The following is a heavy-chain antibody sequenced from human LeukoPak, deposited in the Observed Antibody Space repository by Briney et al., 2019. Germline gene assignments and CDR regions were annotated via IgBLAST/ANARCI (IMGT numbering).Heavy chain of an antibody. CDR1: GFTFSKAW. J-gene: IGHJ4*02. Sequence: GGSLRLSCAASGFTFSKAWMSWVRQAPGKGLEWVAHIKATPDGGTTEYGAPVKGRFTISRDDSKTTLYLQMNSLKSEDTAVYFCTTLPGYSYGYLQDYWGQGTLVTVSS. CDR3: TTLPGYSYGYLQDY. CDR2: IKATPDGGTT. V-gene: IGHV3-15*01. D-gene: IGHD5-18*01.